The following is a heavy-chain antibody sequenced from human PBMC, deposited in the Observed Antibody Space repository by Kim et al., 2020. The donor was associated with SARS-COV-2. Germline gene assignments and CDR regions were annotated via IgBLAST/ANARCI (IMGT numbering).Heavy chain of an antibody. CDR1: GFTFSSYA. V-gene: IGHV3-23*01. CDR2: ITVSGSNT. D-gene: IGHD2-2*01. CDR3: AKSSSTWENDAFDI. J-gene: IGHJ3*02. Sequence: GGSLRLSCAASGFTFSSYAMTWVRQAPGKGLEWVSAITVSGSNTYYADSVSGRFTISRDNSKNTLYLQMNSLRADDTAVYYCAKSSSTWENDAFDIWGQGTMVTVSS.